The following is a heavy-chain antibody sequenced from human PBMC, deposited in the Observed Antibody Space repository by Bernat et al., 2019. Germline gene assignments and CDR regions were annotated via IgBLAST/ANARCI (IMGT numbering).Heavy chain of an antibody. D-gene: IGHD3-22*01. CDR1: GYTFTSYY. CDR3: ATRGGDDSSGYSFDY. CDR2: INPSGGST. Sequence: QVQLVQSGAEVKKPGASVKVSCKASGYTFTSYYMHWVRQAPGQGLEWMGIINPSGGSTSYAQKFQGRVTMTRDTSTSTVYMELSSLRSEDTAVYYCATRGGDDSSGYSFDYWGQGTLVTVSS. V-gene: IGHV1-46*01. J-gene: IGHJ4*02.